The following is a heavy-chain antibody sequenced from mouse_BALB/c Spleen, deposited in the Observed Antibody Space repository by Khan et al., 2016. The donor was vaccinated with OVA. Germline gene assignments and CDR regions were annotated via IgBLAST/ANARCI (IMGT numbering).Heavy chain of an antibody. J-gene: IGHJ1*01. CDR2: ISSGGSYT. V-gene: IGHV5-9-4*01. CDR1: GFTFSSYA. D-gene: IGHD1-1*01. CDR3: AIPPITTVVATSYWFFDV. Sequence: EVKVVECGGGLVKPGGSLKLSCAASGFTFSSYAMSWVRQSPEKRLEWVAEISSGGSYTYYPDTVTGRFTISRDNAKNTPYLEMSSLRSEDTAMYYCAIPPITTVVATSYWFFDVWGAGTTVTVSS.